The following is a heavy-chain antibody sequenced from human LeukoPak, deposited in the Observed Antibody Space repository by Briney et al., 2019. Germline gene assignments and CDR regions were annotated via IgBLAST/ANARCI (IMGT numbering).Heavy chain of an antibody. CDR3: TRDPTHRRVYYDYYMDV. Sequence: GGSLRLSCTASGVTFGDNAMSRVRQAPGEGLEWVAFVSSKAYGGTTGYAASVEGRFTISRDDSKSIAYLQMNSLKTEDTAVYYCTRDPTHRRVYYDYYMDVWGKGTAVSVSS. CDR1: GVTFGDNA. J-gene: IGHJ6*03. V-gene: IGHV3-49*04. CDR2: VSSKAYGGTT.